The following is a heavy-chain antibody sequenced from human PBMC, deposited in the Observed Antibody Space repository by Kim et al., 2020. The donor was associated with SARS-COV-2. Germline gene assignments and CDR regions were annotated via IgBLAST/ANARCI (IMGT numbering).Heavy chain of an antibody. J-gene: IGHJ5*02. CDR3: ARVGSSSSVWFDP. CDR1: GGSISSYY. D-gene: IGHD6-6*01. V-gene: IGHV4-59*13. CDR2: IYYSGST. Sequence: SETLSLTCTVSGGSISSYYWSWIRQPPGKGLEWIGYIYYSGSTNYNPSLKSRVTISVDTSKNQFSLKLSSVTAADTAVYYCARVGSSSSVWFDPWGQGTLVTVSS.